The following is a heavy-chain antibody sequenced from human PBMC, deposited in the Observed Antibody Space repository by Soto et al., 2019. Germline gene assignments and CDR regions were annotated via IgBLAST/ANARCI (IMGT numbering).Heavy chain of an antibody. J-gene: IGHJ6*02. Sequence: GESLKISCKGSGYSFTSYWISWVRQMPGKGLEWMGRIDPTDSYTNYSPSFQGHVTISAAKSISTAYLQWSSLTASDTAMYYCALTRPDSVVVPAAPSYGMDVWGQGTTVTVSS. CDR3: ALTRPDSVVVPAAPSYGMDV. V-gene: IGHV5-10-1*01. D-gene: IGHD2-2*01. CDR2: IDPTDSYT. CDR1: GYSFTSYW.